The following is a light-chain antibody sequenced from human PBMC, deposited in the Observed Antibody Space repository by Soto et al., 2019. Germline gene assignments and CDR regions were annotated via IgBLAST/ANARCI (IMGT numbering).Light chain of an antibody. Sequence: DIQMTQSPSTVSASVGDAVTITCRASQSISTWLAWYQQKPGKAPNLLIYDASTLESEGPSGFSGSGSGTEFTLTISSLQPDDSATYYCQQYNSYPYTFGQGTKLEIK. CDR2: DAS. J-gene: IGKJ2*01. V-gene: IGKV1-5*01. CDR1: QSISTW. CDR3: QQYNSYPYT.